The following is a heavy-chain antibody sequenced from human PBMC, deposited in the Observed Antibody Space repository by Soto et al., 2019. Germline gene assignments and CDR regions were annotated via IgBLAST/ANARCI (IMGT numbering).Heavy chain of an antibody. CDR2: INAGNGNT. J-gene: IGHJ2*01. Sequence: ASVKVSCKASGYTFTSYAMHWVRQAPGQRLEWMGWINAGNGNTKYSQKFQGRVTISRDTSASTAYMELSSLRSEDTAVYYCARGIAAVTNWYFDLWGRGTLVTVSS. D-gene: IGHD6-13*01. V-gene: IGHV1-3*01. CDR3: ARGIAAVTNWYFDL. CDR1: GYTFTSYA.